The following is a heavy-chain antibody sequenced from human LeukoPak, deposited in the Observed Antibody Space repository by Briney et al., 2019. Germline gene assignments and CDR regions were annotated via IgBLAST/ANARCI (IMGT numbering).Heavy chain of an antibody. J-gene: IGHJ4*02. CDR1: GFTFSGYA. V-gene: IGHV3-23*01. D-gene: IGHD3-22*01. CDR3: AKDGLYYDGSAHVYYFDC. Sequence: GGSLRLSCAASGFTFSGYAMTWVRQAPGKGLEWVSSITGSGDYTYYIDSVKGRFTISRDNSKNILYLQMNSLRGEDTALYYCAKDGLYYDGSAHVYYFDCWGQGTLVAVSS. CDR2: ITGSGDYT.